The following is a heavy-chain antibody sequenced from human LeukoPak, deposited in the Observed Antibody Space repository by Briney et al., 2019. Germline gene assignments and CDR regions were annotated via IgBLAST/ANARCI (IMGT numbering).Heavy chain of an antibody. CDR1: GFTFSSYA. CDR3: AKARGYCSGGSCYPHVHFDY. Sequence: GGSLRLSCAASGFTFSSYAMSWVRQAPGKGLEWVSAISGSGGSTYCADSVKGRFTISRDNSKNTLYLQMNSLRAEDTAVYYCAKARGYCSGGSCYPHVHFDYWGQGTLVTLSS. V-gene: IGHV3-23*01. D-gene: IGHD2-15*01. CDR2: ISGSGGST. J-gene: IGHJ4*02.